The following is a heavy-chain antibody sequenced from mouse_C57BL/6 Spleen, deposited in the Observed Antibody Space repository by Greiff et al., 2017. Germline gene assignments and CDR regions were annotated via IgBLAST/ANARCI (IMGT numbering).Heavy chain of an antibody. J-gene: IGHJ2*01. CDR3: ARGTEHYFDY. CDR2: IDPSDSYT. V-gene: IGHV1-59*01. Sequence: QVQLQQSGAELVRPGTSVKLSCKASGYTFTSYWMHWVKQRPGQGLEWIGVIDPSDSYTNYNQKFKGKATLTVDTSSSTAYMQLSSLTSEDSAVYYCARGTEHYFDYWGQGTTLTVSS. CDR1: GYTFTSYW. D-gene: IGHD2-14*01.